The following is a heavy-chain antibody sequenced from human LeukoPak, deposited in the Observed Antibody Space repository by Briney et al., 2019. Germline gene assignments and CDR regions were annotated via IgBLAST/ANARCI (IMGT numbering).Heavy chain of an antibody. V-gene: IGHV3-23*01. CDR2: ISGSGGST. J-gene: IGHJ4*02. CDR3: AAQGAAAGTGDYSFVK. Sequence: PGGSLRLSCAASGFTFSSYAMSWVRQAPGKGLEWVSAISGSGGSTYYADSVKGRFTISRDNSKNTLYLQMNSLRAEDTAVYYCAAQGAAAGTGDYSFVKWGQGTLVTVSS. CDR1: GFTFSSYA. D-gene: IGHD6-13*01.